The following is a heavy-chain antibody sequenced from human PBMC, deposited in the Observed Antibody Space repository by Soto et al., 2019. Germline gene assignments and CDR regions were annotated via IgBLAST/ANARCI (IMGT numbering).Heavy chain of an antibody. V-gene: IGHV3-21*01. CDR2: ISSSSSYI. CDR1: GFTFSSYS. CDR3: ARESTPNSPRGLAPDY. J-gene: IGHJ4*02. Sequence: GGSLRLSCAASGFTFSSYSMNWVRQAPGKGLEWVSSISSSSSYIYYADSVKGRFTISRDNAKNSLYLQMNSLRAEDTAVYYCARESTPNSPRGLAPDYWGQGTPVTVSS. D-gene: IGHD2-2*01.